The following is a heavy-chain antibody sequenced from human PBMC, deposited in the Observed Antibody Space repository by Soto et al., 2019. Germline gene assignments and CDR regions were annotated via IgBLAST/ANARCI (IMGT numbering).Heavy chain of an antibody. CDR1: GFSISNYW. J-gene: IGHJ4*02. CDR3: GRGHSAPDS. CDR2: IMQDGSER. Sequence: PGGSLRLSCIGSGFSISNYWMSWVRQAPGKGLEWVANIMQDGSERQYVDSVEGRFTISRDNAKNSLYLQMNGLRVEDTAVYYCGRGHSAPDSWGQGTLVTVSS. V-gene: IGHV3-7*01.